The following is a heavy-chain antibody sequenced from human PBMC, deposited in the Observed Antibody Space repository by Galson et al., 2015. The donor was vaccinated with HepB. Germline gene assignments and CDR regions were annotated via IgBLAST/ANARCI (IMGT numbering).Heavy chain of an antibody. V-gene: IGHV1-2*04. D-gene: IGHD3-9*01. J-gene: IGHJ4*02. CDR3: ARVSRQYFDWFCFDN. CDR2: INPNSGAT. CDR1: GYTFTGYY. Sequence: SVKVSCKASGYTFTGYYMHWVRQAPGQGLEWMGWINPNSGATNYAQKFQGWVTMTSDTSISTAYMEVSRLKSDDTAVYYCARVSRQYFDWFCFDNWGQGTLVTVSS.